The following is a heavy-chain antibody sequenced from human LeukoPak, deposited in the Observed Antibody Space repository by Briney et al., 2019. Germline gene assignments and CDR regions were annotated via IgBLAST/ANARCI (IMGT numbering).Heavy chain of an antibody. CDR2: IYYSGST. CDR1: GGSISSSSYY. V-gene: IGHV4-39*01. D-gene: IGHD7-27*01. CDR3: ARTRSGLGIHFDY. Sequence: SETLSLTCSVSGGSISSSSYYWGWIRQPPGKGLEWIGSIYYSGSTYYNPSLKSRVTISVDTSKNQFSLKLSSVTAADTAVYYCARTRSGLGIHFDYWGQGTLVTVSS. J-gene: IGHJ4*02.